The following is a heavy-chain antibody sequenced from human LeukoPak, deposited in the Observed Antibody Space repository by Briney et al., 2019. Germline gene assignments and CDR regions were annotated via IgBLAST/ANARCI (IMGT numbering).Heavy chain of an antibody. V-gene: IGHV3-30*18. J-gene: IGHJ5*02. Sequence: GGSLRLSCAASGFTFSSYGMPWVRQAPGKGLEWVAVISYEGSNKYYADSVKGRFTISRDNSKNTLYLQMNSLRAEDTAVYYCAKGGVVVPAARTPNNWFDPWGQGTLVTVSS. CDR3: AKGGVVVPAARTPNNWFDP. D-gene: IGHD2-2*01. CDR1: GFTFSSYG. CDR2: ISYEGSNK.